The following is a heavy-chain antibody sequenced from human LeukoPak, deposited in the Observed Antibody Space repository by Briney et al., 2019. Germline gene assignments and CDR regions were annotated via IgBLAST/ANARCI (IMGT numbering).Heavy chain of an antibody. V-gene: IGHV4-59*01. CDR1: GGSISSYY. J-gene: IGHJ3*02. Sequence: PSETLSLTCTVSGGSISSYYWSWIRQPPGKGLEWIGYIYYSGSTNYNPSLKSRVTISVDTSKNQFSLKLSSVTAADTAVYYCARPSDVDAFDIWGQGTMVTVSS. CDR3: ARPSDVDAFDI. CDR2: IYYSGST.